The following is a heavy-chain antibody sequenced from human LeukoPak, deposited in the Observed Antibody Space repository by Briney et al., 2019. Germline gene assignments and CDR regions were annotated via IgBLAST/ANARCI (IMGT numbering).Heavy chain of an antibody. Sequence: SETLSLTCTVSGGSIFIGSYYWGWIRQPPGKGLEWIGSVDYSGSTYYSPSLKSRVTVSVDTSKNQFSLKLSSVTAADTAVYYCARHRGGWDAFDTWGQGTVVPVSS. V-gene: IGHV4-39*01. J-gene: IGHJ3*02. CDR1: GGSIFIGSYY. CDR2: VDYSGST. CDR3: ARHRGGWDAFDT.